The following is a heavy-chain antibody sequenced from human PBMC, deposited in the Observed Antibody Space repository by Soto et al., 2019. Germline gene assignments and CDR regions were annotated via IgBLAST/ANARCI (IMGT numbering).Heavy chain of an antibody. J-gene: IGHJ2*01. Sequence: QVQLVQSGAEVKKPGSSVTVSCKASGGTFSSYTISGVRQAPGQGLEWMGGIIPIFGTVNYAQKFQGRVMITADESTSTAYMELSSLRSEDTAVYYCARGNHRWLQLWYFDLWGRGTLVTVSS. CDR3: ARGNHRWLQLWYFDL. CDR2: IIPIFGTV. D-gene: IGHD5-12*01. V-gene: IGHV1-69*12. CDR1: GGTFSSYT.